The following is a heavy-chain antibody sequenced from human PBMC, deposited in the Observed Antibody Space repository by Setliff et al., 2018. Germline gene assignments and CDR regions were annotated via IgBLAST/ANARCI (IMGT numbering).Heavy chain of an antibody. CDR1: GFTFSDYY. V-gene: IGHV3-11*04. D-gene: IGHD2-15*01. J-gene: IGHJ4*02. CDR3: AKDQGTGYCSGGSCYLFEH. CDR2: ISSGGSGI. Sequence: SLRLSCAASGFTFSDYYMSWIRQAPGKGLEWVSHISSGGSGIYYADSVRGRFTISRDNAKNSLYLRLNSLRVEDTAVYYCAKDQGTGYCSGGSCYLFEHWGQGVQVTVSS.